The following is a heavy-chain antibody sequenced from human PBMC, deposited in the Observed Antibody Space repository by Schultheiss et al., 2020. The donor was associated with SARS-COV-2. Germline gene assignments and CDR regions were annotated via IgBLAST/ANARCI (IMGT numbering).Heavy chain of an antibody. Sequence: SETLSLTCTVSGGSISSGGYYWSWIRQHPGKGLEWIGYIYYSGSTYYNPSLKSRVTISVDTSKNQFSLNLTSVTAADTAVYYCARGKWLYSSLWFQTYFDYWGQGTQVTVSS. J-gene: IGHJ4*02. CDR1: GGSISSGGYY. CDR2: IYYSGST. V-gene: IGHV4-31*03. CDR3: ARGKWLYSSLWFQTYFDY. D-gene: IGHD6-6*01.